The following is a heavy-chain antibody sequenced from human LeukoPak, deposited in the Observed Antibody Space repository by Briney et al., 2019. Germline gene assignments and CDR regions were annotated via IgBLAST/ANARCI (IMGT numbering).Heavy chain of an antibody. J-gene: IGHJ5*02. CDR1: GYTFTSYA. CDR3: ARDFTYSSSWYGWFDP. Sequence: GASVKVSCTASGYTFTSYAMNWVRQAPGQGLEWMGWINTNTGNPTYAQGFTGRFVFSLDTSVSTAYLQICSLKAEDTAVYYCARDFTYSSSWYGWFDPWGQGTLVTVSS. V-gene: IGHV7-4-1*01. D-gene: IGHD6-13*01. CDR2: INTNTGNP.